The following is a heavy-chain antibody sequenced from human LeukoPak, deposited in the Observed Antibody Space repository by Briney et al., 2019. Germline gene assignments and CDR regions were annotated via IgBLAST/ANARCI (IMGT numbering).Heavy chain of an antibody. V-gene: IGHV1-69*13. J-gene: IGHJ4*02. CDR1: GGTFSSYA. CDR2: IILIFGTA. D-gene: IGHD3-22*01. Sequence: SVKVSCKASGGTFSSYAISWVRQAPGQGLEWMGGIILIFGTANYAQKFQGRVTITADESTSTAYMELSSLRSEDTAVYYCARGPEGGYMDYWGQGTLVTVSS. CDR3: ARGPEGGYMDY.